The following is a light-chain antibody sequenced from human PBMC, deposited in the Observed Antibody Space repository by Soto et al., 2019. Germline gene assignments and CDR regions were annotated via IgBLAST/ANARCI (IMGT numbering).Light chain of an antibody. CDR2: DPS. CDR3: QQYNCYDRAT. J-gene: IGKJ2*01. V-gene: IGKV1-5*01. CDR1: QSIRCW. Sequence: DIQMTQSPSPLSASVGDRVFITCRVSQSIRCWLAWYQQKPGKVPKLLIYDPSSLQSGVPSRFSVSGSGTDFALTISSLQADDVATYYCQQYNCYDRATFGQGTKLE.